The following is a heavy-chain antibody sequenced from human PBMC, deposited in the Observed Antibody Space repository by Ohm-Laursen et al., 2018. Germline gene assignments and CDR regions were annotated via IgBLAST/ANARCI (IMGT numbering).Heavy chain of an antibody. D-gene: IGHD3-16*01. V-gene: IGHV3-9*01. CDR3: ARDVPGIVASRGGG. Sequence: SLRLSCTASGFTFDDYAMHWVRQAPGKGLEWVSGISRNSGSIGYADSVKGRFTISRDKSKNTLYLQMNSLRVEDTAMYFCARDVPGIVASRGGGWGQGTLVTVSS. CDR1: GFTFDDYA. CDR2: ISRNSGSI. J-gene: IGHJ4*02.